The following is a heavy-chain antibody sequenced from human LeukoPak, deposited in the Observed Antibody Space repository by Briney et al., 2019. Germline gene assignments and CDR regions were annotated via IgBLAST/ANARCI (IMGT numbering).Heavy chain of an antibody. J-gene: IGHJ6*02. D-gene: IGHD2-2*01. Sequence: ASVKVSCKASGYTFTSYDINWVRQATGQGLEWMGWMNPNSGNTGYAQKFQGRVTMTRNTSISTAYMELSSLRSEDTAVYYCARGQDIVVVPAAKRYRYYGMDVWGQGTMVTVSS. CDR1: GYTFTSYD. CDR2: MNPNSGNT. CDR3: ARGQDIVVVPAAKRYRYYGMDV. V-gene: IGHV1-8*01.